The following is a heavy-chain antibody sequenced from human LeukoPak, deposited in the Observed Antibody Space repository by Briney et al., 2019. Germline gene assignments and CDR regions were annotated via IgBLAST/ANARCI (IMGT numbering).Heavy chain of an antibody. CDR2: IYTSGST. V-gene: IGHV4-4*07. J-gene: IGHJ4*02. D-gene: IGHD6-13*01. CDR3: ARDSPIAAAGPPDY. Sequence: SETLSLTCTVSGGSISSYYWSWIRQPAGKGLEWIGRIYTSGSTNYNPSLKSRVTMSVDTSKNQFPLKLSSVTAADTAVYYCARDSPIAAAGPPDYWGQGTLVTVSS. CDR1: GGSISSYY.